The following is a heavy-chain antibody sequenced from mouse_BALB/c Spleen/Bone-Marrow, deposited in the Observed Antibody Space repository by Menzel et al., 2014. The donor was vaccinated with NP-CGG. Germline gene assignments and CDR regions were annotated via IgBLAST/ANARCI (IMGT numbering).Heavy chain of an antibody. D-gene: IGHD1-2*01. CDR2: ISSGSSTI. Sequence: EVKVVESGGGLVQPGGSRKLSCAASGFTFSSFGMHWVRQAPEKGMEWVAYISSGSSTIYYADTVKGRFTISRDNPKNTLFLQMTSLRSEDTAMYYCARSLLRPSYAMDYWGQGTSVTVSS. J-gene: IGHJ4*01. V-gene: IGHV5-17*02. CDR1: GFTFSSFG. CDR3: ARSLLRPSYAMDY.